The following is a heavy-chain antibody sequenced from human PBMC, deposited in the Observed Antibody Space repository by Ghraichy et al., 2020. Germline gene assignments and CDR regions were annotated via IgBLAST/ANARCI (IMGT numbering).Heavy chain of an antibody. V-gene: IGHV4-31*03. CDR3: ATAPYGSSWYYFDS. Sequence: TLSLTCTVSGGSINSSAYYWSWVRQHPGKGLEWIGCIYNSGFTYYNPSLKSRISMSIDTSKSHFSLRLTSVVAADTAVYYCATAPYGSSWYYFDSWGRGTLVTVSS. D-gene: IGHD6-13*01. J-gene: IGHJ4*02. CDR2: IYNSGFT. CDR1: GGSINSSAYY.